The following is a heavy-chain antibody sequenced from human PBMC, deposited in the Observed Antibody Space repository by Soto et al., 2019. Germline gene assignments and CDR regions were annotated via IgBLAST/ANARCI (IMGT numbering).Heavy chain of an antibody. CDR2: ISYDGSNK. CDR3: AREGLYYGDYGDAFDI. J-gene: IGHJ3*02. D-gene: IGHD4-17*01. CDR1: GFTFSSYA. Sequence: GGSLRLSCAASGFTFSSYAMHWVRQAPGKGLEWVAVISYDGSNKYYADSVKGRFTISRDNSKNTLYLQMNSLRAEDTAVYYCAREGLYYGDYGDAFDIWGQGTMVTVSS. V-gene: IGHV3-30-3*01.